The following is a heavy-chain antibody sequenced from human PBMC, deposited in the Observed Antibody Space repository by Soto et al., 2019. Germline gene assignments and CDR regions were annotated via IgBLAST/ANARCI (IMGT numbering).Heavy chain of an antibody. D-gene: IGHD6-19*01. CDR1: GGTFSSYA. CDR2: IIPIFGTA. Sequence: QVQLVQSGAEVKKPGSSVKVSCKASGGTFSSYAISWVRQAPGQGLEWMGGIIPIFGTANYAQKFQGRVTITSDESTSTAYMELSSLRSEEMAVYYCAREAQLLVSGGYFDYWGQGTLVTFSS. J-gene: IGHJ4*02. V-gene: IGHV1-69*01. CDR3: AREAQLLVSGGYFDY.